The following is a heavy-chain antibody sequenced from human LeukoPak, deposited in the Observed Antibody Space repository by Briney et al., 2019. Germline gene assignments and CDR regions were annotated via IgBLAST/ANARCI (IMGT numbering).Heavy chain of an antibody. D-gene: IGHD2-2*01. V-gene: IGHV4-30-4*08. Sequence: SQTLSLTCTVSGGSISSGDYYWSWIRQPPGKGLEWIGYIYYSGSTYYNPSLKSRVTISVDTSKNQFSLKLSSVTAADTAVYYCAREGGFYCSSTSCYGLDYWGQGIPVTVSS. CDR2: IYYSGST. CDR1: GGSISSGDYY. CDR3: AREGGFYCSSTSCYGLDY. J-gene: IGHJ4*02.